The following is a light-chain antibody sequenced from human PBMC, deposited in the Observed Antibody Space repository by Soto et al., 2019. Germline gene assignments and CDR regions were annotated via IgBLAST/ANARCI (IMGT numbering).Light chain of an antibody. CDR3: QQYHNWPPYT. CDR1: RSIRSS. Sequence: ETVMTQSPATLSVSPGERATLSCRASRSIRSSLAWYQHKPGQAPRLLIYDASTRATGIPARFSGSGSGTDFTLTINSLQSEDLAIYYCQQYHNWPPYTFGQGTKVDIK. V-gene: IGKV3-15*01. J-gene: IGKJ2*01. CDR2: DAS.